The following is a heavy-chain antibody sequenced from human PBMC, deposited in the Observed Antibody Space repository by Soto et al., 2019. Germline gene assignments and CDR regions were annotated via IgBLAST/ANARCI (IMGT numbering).Heavy chain of an antibody. Sequence: GASVNVSCKASGYTFTSYGISWVRQAPGQGLEWMGWISAYNGNTNYAQKLQGRVTMTTDTSTSTAYMELRSLRSDDTAVYYCARESQDCSGGSCYSAYYYYMDVWGKGTTVTAP. CDR2: ISAYNGNT. D-gene: IGHD2-15*01. CDR1: GYTFTSYG. J-gene: IGHJ6*03. CDR3: ARESQDCSGGSCYSAYYYYMDV. V-gene: IGHV1-18*01.